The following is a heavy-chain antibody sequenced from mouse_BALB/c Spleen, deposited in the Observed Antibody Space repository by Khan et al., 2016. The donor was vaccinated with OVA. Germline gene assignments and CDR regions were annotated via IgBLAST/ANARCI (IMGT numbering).Heavy chain of an antibody. J-gene: IGHJ4*01. V-gene: IGHV2-6*02. CDR1: GFSLTSYG. D-gene: IGHD2-3*01. Sequence: QVQLKESGPGLVAPSQSLSITCTVSGFSLTSYGVHWVRQPPGKGLEWLVVIWSDGSTNYNSVLKSRLSISKDNSKSQAFLKMNSLQTDETAIYYCDRWFDGPSLYAIDYWGQGTSVTVSS. CDR2: IWSDGST. CDR3: DRWFDGPSLYAIDY.